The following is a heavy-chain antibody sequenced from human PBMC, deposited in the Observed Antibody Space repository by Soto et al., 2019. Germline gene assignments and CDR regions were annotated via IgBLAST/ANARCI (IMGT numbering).Heavy chain of an antibody. CDR3: ARKRGGAKLNWFDP. CDR1: GGSISSGGYY. CDR2: IYYSGST. V-gene: IGHV4-31*03. J-gene: IGHJ5*02. Sequence: QVQLQESGPGLVKPSQTLSLTCTVSGGSISSGGYYCSWIRQHPGKGLEWIGYIYYSGSTYYNPSLKSRVTISVDTSKNQFSLKLSSVTAADTAVYYCARKRGGAKLNWFDPWGQGTLVTVSS. D-gene: IGHD1-26*01.